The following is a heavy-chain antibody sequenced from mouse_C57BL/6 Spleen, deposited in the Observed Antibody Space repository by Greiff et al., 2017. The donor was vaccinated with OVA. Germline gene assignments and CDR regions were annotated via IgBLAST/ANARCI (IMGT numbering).Heavy chain of an antibody. Sequence: EVKLMESGGGLVKPGGSLKLSCAASGFTFSDYGMHWVRQAPEKGLEWVAYISSGSSTIYYADIVKGRFTISRDNAKNTLFLQMTSLRSEDTAMYYCARELTAVVRPGFDYWGQGTTLTVSS. J-gene: IGHJ2*01. CDR2: ISSGSSTI. CDR3: ARELTAVVRPGFDY. D-gene: IGHD1-1*01. CDR1: GFTFSDYG. V-gene: IGHV5-17*01.